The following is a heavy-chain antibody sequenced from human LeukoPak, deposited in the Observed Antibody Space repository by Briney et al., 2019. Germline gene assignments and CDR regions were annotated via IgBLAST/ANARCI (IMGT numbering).Heavy chain of an antibody. CDR2: ISSSSSYI. J-gene: IGHJ4*02. Sequence: GGSLRLSCAASGSTFSSYSMNWVRQAPGKGLEWVSSISSSSSYIYYADSVKGRFTISRDNAKNSLYLQMNSLRAEDTAVYYCATIAAAGTPVVWGQGTLVTVSS. CDR3: ATIAAAGTPVV. CDR1: GSTFSSYS. D-gene: IGHD6-13*01. V-gene: IGHV3-21*01.